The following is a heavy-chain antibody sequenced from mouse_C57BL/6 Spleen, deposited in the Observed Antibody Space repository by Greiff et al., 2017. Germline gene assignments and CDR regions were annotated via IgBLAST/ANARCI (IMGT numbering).Heavy chain of an antibody. Sequence: QVQLKQPGTELVKPGASVKLSCKASGYTFTSYWMHWVKQRPGQGLEWIGNINPSNGGTNYNEKFKSKATLTVDKSSSTAYMQLSSLTSEDSAVYYCARSKEVYYDYFAYWGQGTLVTVSA. CDR3: ARSKEVYYDYFAY. J-gene: IGHJ3*01. V-gene: IGHV1-53*01. CDR1: GYTFTSYW. CDR2: INPSNGGT. D-gene: IGHD2-4*01.